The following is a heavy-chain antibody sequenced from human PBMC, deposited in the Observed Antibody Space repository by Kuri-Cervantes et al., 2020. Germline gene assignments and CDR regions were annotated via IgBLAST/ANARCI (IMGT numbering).Heavy chain of an antibody. Sequence: ASVKVSCKASGYTFTSYGISWVRQAPGQGLEWMGWISAYNGNTNYAQKLQGRVTMTTDTSTSTAYTELSRLRSDDTAVYYCARGADGTWLQSAYFDYWGQGTLVTVSS. V-gene: IGHV1-18*01. CDR1: GYTFTSYG. CDR3: ARGADGTWLQSAYFDY. CDR2: ISAYNGNT. D-gene: IGHD5-24*01. J-gene: IGHJ4*02.